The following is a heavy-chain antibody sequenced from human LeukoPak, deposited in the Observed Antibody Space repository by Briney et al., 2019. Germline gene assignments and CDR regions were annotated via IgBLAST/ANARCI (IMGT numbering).Heavy chain of an antibody. CDR1: GFTFSSYE. CDR2: ISSRGSSI. V-gene: IGHV3-48*03. D-gene: IGHD1-26*01. Sequence: PGGSLRLSCAASGFTFSSYEMNWVRQAPGKGLEWVSYISSRGSSIYYADSVKGRFTISRDNGKNSLYLQMNSLRAEDTALYYCAKDGDTVSGTYYFDMDVWGKGTTVTISS. CDR3: AKDGDTVSGTYYFDMDV. J-gene: IGHJ6*03.